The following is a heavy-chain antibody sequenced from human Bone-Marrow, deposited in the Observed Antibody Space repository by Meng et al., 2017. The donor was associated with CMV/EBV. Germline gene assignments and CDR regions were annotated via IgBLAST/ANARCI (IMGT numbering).Heavy chain of an antibody. CDR2: ISSSSSYI. V-gene: IGHV3-21*01. Sequence: GESLKISCAASGFTFSSYSMNWVRQAPGKGLEWVSSISSSSSYINYADSVKGRFTISRDSAKNSVYLQTNSLKVEDTAVYYCARDQAAAGHWGQRTLVTVSS. D-gene: IGHD6-13*01. CDR1: GFTFSSYS. CDR3: ARDQAAAGH. J-gene: IGHJ4*02.